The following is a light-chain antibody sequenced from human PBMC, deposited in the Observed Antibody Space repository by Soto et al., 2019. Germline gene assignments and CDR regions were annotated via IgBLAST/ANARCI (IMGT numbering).Light chain of an antibody. CDR1: QSISSF. CDR3: QQTYSIPIT. J-gene: IGKJ5*01. V-gene: IGKV1-39*01. CDR2: AAS. Sequence: DIQMTQSPSSLSASVGDRVTITCRASQSISSFLTWYQQKAGKAPKLLIYAASSLQSGVPSRFSGSGSGTDFTLTISSLQPEDFAIYYCQQTYSIPITFGQGTRLEIK.